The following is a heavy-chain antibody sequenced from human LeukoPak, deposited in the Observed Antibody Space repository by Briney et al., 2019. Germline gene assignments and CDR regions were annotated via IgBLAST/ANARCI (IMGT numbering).Heavy chain of an antibody. CDR1: GASMSSYY. V-gene: IGHV4-59*01. CDR3: AVLPGKSGTASY. D-gene: IGHD2-21*02. J-gene: IGHJ4*02. CDR2: IYYSGTT. Sequence: SETLSLTCIVSGASMSSYYWSWIRQPPAKGLEWIAYIYYSGTTNYNPSLLSRVTISVDTSKNQFSLKLNSVTAADTAVYYCAVLPGKSGTASYWGQGTLVTVSS.